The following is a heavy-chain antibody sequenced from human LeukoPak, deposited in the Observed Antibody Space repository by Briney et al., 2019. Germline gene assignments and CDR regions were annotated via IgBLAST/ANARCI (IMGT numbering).Heavy chain of an antibody. D-gene: IGHD6-13*01. CDR3: TRGSAAVWYGVY. CDR2: IRSKSYGGTT. Sequence: PGGSLRLSCTVSGFTFGDYAMSWFRQAPGKGLEWVGFIRSKSYGGTTEYAASVKGRFTISRDDSKSIAYLQMNSLKTEDTAVYYCTRGSAAVWYGVYWGQGTLVTVSS. CDR1: GFTFGDYA. J-gene: IGHJ4*02. V-gene: IGHV3-49*03.